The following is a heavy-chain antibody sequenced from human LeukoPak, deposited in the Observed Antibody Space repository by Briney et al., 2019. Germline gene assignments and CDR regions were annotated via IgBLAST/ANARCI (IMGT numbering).Heavy chain of an antibody. CDR3: ARDRELLTSSGSYFDY. CDR1: GYTFTGYY. D-gene: IGHD6-19*01. CDR2: ISYDGSNK. V-gene: IGHV3-30-3*01. J-gene: IGHJ4*02. Sequence: SCKASGYTFTGYYMHWVRQAPGKGLEWVAVISYDGSNKYYADSVKGRFTISRDNSKNTLYLQMNSLRAEDTAVYYCARDRELLTSSGSYFDYWGQGTLVTVSS.